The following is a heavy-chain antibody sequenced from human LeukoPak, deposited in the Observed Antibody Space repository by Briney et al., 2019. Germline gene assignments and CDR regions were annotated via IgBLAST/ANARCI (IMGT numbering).Heavy chain of an antibody. J-gene: IGHJ4*02. Sequence: PSETLSLTCAVYGGSFSGYYWSWIRQPPGKGLEWIGEINHSGSTNYNPSLKSRVTISVDTSKNQFSPKLSSVTAADTAVYYCARGTTGTTDGYFDYWGQGTLVTVSS. V-gene: IGHV4-34*01. CDR2: INHSGST. CDR3: ARGTTGTTDGYFDY. D-gene: IGHD1-1*01. CDR1: GGSFSGYY.